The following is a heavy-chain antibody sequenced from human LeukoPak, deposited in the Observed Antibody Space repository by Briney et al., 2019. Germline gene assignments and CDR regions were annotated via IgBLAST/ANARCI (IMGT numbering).Heavy chain of an antibody. CDR1: GGSIISYY. CDR2: IYYRGNT. D-gene: IGHD2-8*01. J-gene: IGHJ4*02. V-gene: IGHV4-59*01. CDR3: ARGADLYFYFDY. Sequence: SETLSLTCTVSGGSIISYYWSWIRQPPGKGLEWIGHIYYRGNTNYNPSLESRVTISVDTSKNQFSLKLSSVTAADTAVYYCARGADLYFYFDYWGQGTLVTVSS.